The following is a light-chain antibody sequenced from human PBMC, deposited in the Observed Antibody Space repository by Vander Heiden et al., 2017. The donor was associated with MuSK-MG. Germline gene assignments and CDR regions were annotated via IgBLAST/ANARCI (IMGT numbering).Light chain of an antibody. J-gene: IGKJ2*01. V-gene: IGKV3-11*01. CDR1: QCVNSY. Sequence: EIVSTQSPATLSLSPEERATLSCRASQCVNSYLAWYQQKPGQAPTLLIYDASNRATGIPARFSGSGSGTDFTLTISSLEPEDFAVYYCQQRSNCLRRYTFGQGTKLEIK. CDR3: QQRSNCLRRYT. CDR2: DAS.